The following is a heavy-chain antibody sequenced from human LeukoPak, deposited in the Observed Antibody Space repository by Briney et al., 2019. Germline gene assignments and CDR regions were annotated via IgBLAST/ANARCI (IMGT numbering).Heavy chain of an antibody. D-gene: IGHD3-10*01. Sequence: QSGGSLRLSCSASTFTFDKYNMNWVRQAPGKGLEWVSIIYMDGSTYYADSVKGRFTISRDNPRNTLYLQMNSLRAEDTAVYYCARERRYYYGSGSPMGLDPWGQGPLVTVSS. V-gene: IGHV3-53*01. CDR2: IYMDGST. J-gene: IGHJ5*02. CDR1: TFTFDKYN. CDR3: ARERRYYYGSGSPMGLDP.